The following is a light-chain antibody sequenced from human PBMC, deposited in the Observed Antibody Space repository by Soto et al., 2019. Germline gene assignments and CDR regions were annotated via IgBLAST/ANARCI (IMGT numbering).Light chain of an antibody. V-gene: IGKV3-20*01. Sequence: EIVLTQSPGTLSLSPGERATLSCRASQSVSSTNLAWYQQRLGQAPRLLIYGTSSRATGIPDRFSGSGSGTDFTLTISRLEPEDFAVYYCQQYGSSPSYTFGQGTKLEIK. CDR3: QQYGSSPSYT. J-gene: IGKJ2*01. CDR2: GTS. CDR1: QSVSSTN.